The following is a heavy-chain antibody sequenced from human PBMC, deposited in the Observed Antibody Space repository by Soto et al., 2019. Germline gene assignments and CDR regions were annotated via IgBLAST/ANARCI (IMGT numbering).Heavy chain of an antibody. CDR1: GGSFSGCY. CDR3: ARGRRGYSYGYSGY. Sequence: SETLSLTCAVYGGSFSGCYWSWIRQPPGKGLEWIGEINHSGSTNYNPSLKSRVTISVDTSKNQFSLKLSSVTAADTAVYYCARGRRGYSYGYSGYWGQGTLVTVSS. J-gene: IGHJ4*02. V-gene: IGHV4-34*01. CDR2: INHSGST. D-gene: IGHD5-18*01.